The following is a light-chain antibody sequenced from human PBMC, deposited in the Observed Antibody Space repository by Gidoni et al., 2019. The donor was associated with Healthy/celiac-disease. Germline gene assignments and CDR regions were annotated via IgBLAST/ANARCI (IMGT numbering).Light chain of an antibody. CDR1: QSLSSY. Sequence: DIQMTQSPSSLSAAVGDRVTITCRASQSLSSYLYWYQQKPGKAPKLLFYAASSLQRGVPSRFSGSGSGTDFTLTISSLQSEDFATYYCQQCYSSPLTFGGGTKVEIK. V-gene: IGKV1-39*01. CDR3: QQCYSSPLT. J-gene: IGKJ4*01. CDR2: AAS.